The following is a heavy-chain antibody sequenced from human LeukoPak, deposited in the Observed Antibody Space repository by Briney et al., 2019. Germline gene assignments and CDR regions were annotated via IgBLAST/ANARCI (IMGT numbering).Heavy chain of an antibody. J-gene: IGHJ4*02. D-gene: IGHD3-22*01. V-gene: IGHV3-7*01. Sequence: AGGSLRLSCEASGFSMSVYWMSWVRQAPGKGLEWVGNIKQDGSERNYVDSVKGRFTISRDNAKKSLYLQMNSLRAEDTAVYYCARDWGAYYYFFDYWGQGTLVTVSS. CDR2: IKQDGSER. CDR1: GFSMSVYW. CDR3: ARDWGAYYYFFDY.